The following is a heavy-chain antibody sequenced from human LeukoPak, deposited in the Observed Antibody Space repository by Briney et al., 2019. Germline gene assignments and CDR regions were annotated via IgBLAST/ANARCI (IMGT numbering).Heavy chain of an antibody. J-gene: IGHJ6*02. Sequence: ASVKVSCKASGSTFPSSVINWVGQATGQGLEWMGWMNLNTGNTEYAQKFQGRVTMTSNTSISTAYMELSSLRSEDTAVYYCARGQKDNGVSSSWYYYGMDVWGQGTTVTVSS. D-gene: IGHD6-13*01. CDR1: GSTFPSSV. CDR2: MNLNTGNT. CDR3: ARGQKDNGVSSSWYYYGMDV. V-gene: IGHV1-8*01.